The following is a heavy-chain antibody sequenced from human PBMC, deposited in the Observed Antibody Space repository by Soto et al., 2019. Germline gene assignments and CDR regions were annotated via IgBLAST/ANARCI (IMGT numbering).Heavy chain of an antibody. D-gene: IGHD2-2*01. J-gene: IGHJ6*02. CDR2: ISYDGTIT. Sequence: PGGSLRLSCAASGFTISNYGMHWVRQAPGKGLEWVAVISYDGTITYYADSVKGRFTISRDNSKNTLYLQMNSLRTEDTAVYYCATTRVGPCSSSICFSGIFYGIDVWGQGTAVTV. CDR1: GFTISNYG. CDR3: ATTRVGPCSSSICFSGIFYGIDV. V-gene: IGHV3-30-3*01.